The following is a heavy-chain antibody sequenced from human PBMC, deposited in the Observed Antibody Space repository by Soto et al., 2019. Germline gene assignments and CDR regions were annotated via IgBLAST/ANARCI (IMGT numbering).Heavy chain of an antibody. CDR2: TYYRSKWYN. D-gene: IGHD6-13*01. V-gene: IGHV6-1*01. J-gene: IGHJ6*02. CDR1: GDSVSSNSAA. CDR3: AIDSGCSWHHYRRDV. Sequence: SQTRSLTCGISGDSVSSNSAAWYWIRQFTSRGLEWLGRTYYRSKWYNDYAVSVKSRITINPDTSKNQFSLQLNSVTPEYTAVYDCAIDSGCSWHHYRRDVSSQGTTVTVSS.